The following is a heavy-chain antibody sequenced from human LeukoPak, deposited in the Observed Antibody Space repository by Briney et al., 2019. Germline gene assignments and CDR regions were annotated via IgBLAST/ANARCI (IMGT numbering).Heavy chain of an antibody. CDR3: ARFRSIAAAGTFQSTPFDY. D-gene: IGHD6-13*01. J-gene: IGHJ4*02. Sequence: GASVKVSCKASGGTFSSYAISWVRQAPGQGLEWMGGIIPIFGTANYAQKFQGRVTITADESTSTAYMELSSLRSEDTAVYYCARFRSIAAAGTFQSTPFDYWGQGTLVTVSS. CDR2: IIPIFGTA. CDR1: GGTFSSYA. V-gene: IGHV1-69*13.